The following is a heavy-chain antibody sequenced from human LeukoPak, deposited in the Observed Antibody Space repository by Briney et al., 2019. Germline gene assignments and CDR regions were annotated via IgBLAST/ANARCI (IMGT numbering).Heavy chain of an antibody. V-gene: IGHV1-18*01. Sequence: ASVKVSCKASGYTFTSYGISWVRQAPGQGLEWMGWISAYNGNTNYAQKLQGRVTMTTDTSTSTAYMELRSLRSDDTAVYYCARDVDKLWVGASGGYFDYWGQGTLVTVSS. D-gene: IGHD1-26*01. J-gene: IGHJ4*02. CDR3: ARDVDKLWVGASGGYFDY. CDR1: GYTFTSYG. CDR2: ISAYNGNT.